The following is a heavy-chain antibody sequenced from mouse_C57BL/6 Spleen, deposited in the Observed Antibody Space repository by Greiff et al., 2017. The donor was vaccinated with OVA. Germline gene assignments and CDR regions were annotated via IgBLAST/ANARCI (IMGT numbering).Heavy chain of an antibody. CDR1: GYTFTDYN. Sequence: VQLQQPGPELVKPGASVKMSCKASGYTFTDYNMHWVKQSHGKSLEWIGYINPNNGGTSYNQKFKGKATLTVNKSSSTAYMELRSLTSEDSAVYYCARMWDGSELEGYYFDYWGQGTTLTVSS. V-gene: IGHV1-22*01. J-gene: IGHJ2*01. D-gene: IGHD4-1*01. CDR3: ARMWDGSELEGYYFDY. CDR2: INPNNGGT.